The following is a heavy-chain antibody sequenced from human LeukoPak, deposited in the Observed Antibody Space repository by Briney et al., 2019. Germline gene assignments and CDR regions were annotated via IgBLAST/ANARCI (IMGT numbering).Heavy chain of an antibody. V-gene: IGHV3-30*03. D-gene: IGHD1-26*01. CDR2: ISYDGSNK. CDR1: GFTFSSYG. J-gene: IGHJ5*02. CDR3: ASLEYSGSYRFDP. Sequence: PGGSLRLSCAASGFTFSSYGMHWVRQAPGKGLEWVAVISYDGSNKYYADSVKGRFTISRDNSKNTLSLQMNSLRAEDTAVYYCASLEYSGSYRFDPWGQGPWSPSPQ.